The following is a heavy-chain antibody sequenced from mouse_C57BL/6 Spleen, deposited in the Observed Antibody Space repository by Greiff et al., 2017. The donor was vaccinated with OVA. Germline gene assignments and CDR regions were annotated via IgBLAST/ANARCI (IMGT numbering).Heavy chain of an antibody. D-gene: IGHD1-1*01. CDR1: GYTFTSYW. Sequence: VQLQQSGAELVRPGSSVKLSCKASGYTFTSYWMHWVKQRPIQGLEWIGNIDPSDSETHSNQKFKDKATLTVDKSSSTAYMQLSSLTSEDSAVYYCARTPYYYGSSYAMDYWGQGTSVTVSS. CDR2: IDPSDSET. J-gene: IGHJ4*01. V-gene: IGHV1-52*01. CDR3: ARTPYYYGSSYAMDY.